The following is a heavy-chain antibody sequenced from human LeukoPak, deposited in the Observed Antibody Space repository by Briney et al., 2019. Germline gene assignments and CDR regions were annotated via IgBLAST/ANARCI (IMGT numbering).Heavy chain of an antibody. CDR3: ARLRPPSSGYYYAFDY. D-gene: IGHD3-22*01. CDR2: ISSSSSTI. V-gene: IGHV3-48*01. Sequence: PGESLRLSCAASGFTFSSYSMNWVRQAPGKGLEWVAYISSSSSTIYYADSMKGRFTISRDNAKNSLYLQMTSLRAEDTAVYYCARLRPPSSGYYYAFDYWGQGTLVTVSS. CDR1: GFTFSSYS. J-gene: IGHJ4*02.